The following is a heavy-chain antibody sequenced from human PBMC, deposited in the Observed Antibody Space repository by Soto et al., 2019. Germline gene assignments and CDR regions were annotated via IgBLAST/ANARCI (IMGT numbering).Heavy chain of an antibody. J-gene: IGHJ2*01. CDR2: VSYEGSVQ. V-gene: IGHV3-30*18. D-gene: IGHD6-19*01. CDR3: AKEISPKAGKWYFDL. Sequence: QVQLVESGGGVVQPGESLRLSCAASGFSFNNYGMHWVRQAPGKGLEWVAVVSYEGSVQYYTDSAKGRFTISRDNSKNTLYLQMNSLRDDDTAVYHCAKEISPKAGKWYFDLWGRGTLVTVSS. CDR1: GFSFNNYG.